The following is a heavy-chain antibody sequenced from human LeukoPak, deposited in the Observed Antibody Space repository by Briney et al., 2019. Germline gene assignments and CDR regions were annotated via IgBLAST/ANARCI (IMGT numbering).Heavy chain of an antibody. J-gene: IGHJ4*01. CDR1: GFTFGDYA. CDR3: ARQGDDY. CDR2: IKEDGSEK. V-gene: IGHV3-7*01. Sequence: GGSLRLSCTASGFTFGDYAMSWFRQAPGKGLECVANIKEDGSEKYYVDSVKGRFTISRDNAKNSLYLQMNSLRAEDTAVYYCARQGDDYWGHGTLVTVSS. D-gene: IGHD3-16*01.